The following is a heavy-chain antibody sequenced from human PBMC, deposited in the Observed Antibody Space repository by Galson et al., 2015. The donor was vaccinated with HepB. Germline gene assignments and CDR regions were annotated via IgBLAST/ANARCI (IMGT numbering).Heavy chain of an antibody. Sequence: SVKVSCKASGYSFTGYYIHWVRQAPGQGLEWMGRINPKSGVTDYAQKFQGRVTMARDTSTNTAHMELSSLRSDDTAVYYCSRHTVQHNWSYFGEGDYWGQGTLVTVSS. CDR1: GYSFTGYY. D-gene: IGHD1-26*01. V-gene: IGHV1-2*06. CDR2: INPKSGVT. J-gene: IGHJ4*02. CDR3: SRHTVQHNWSYFGEGDY.